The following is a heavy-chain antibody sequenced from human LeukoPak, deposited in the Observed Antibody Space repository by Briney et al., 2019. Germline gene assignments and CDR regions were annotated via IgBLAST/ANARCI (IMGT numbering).Heavy chain of an antibody. Sequence: PSETLSLTCAVSGGSISSGGYSWGCIRQPPGKGREWLVYIYLSGSTNYNPSLKSRVTISVDRSKNQYSLKLSSVTAADTAVYYCARKYCSSTSCYLNWFDPWGQGTLVTVSS. D-gene: IGHD2-2*01. CDR1: GGSISSGGYS. CDR3: ARKYCSSTSCYLNWFDP. V-gene: IGHV4-30-2*01. J-gene: IGHJ5*02. CDR2: IYLSGST.